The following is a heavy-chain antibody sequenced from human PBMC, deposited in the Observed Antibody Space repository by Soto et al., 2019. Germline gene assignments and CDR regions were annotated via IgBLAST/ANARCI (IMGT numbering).Heavy chain of an antibody. Sequence: QLQLQESGSGLVKPSQTLSLPCAVSGCSISSGGYSWSWIRQPPGQGLEWIGYIYHSGSTYYNPSLKSRVTISVARSTNQFALKLSAGTAADTAVYYCARGEYCRGGSCRMYFDYWGQGTLVTVSS. CDR1: GCSISSGGYS. CDR2: IYHSGST. D-gene: IGHD2-15*01. V-gene: IGHV4-30-2*01. CDR3: ARGEYCRGGSCRMYFDY. J-gene: IGHJ4*02.